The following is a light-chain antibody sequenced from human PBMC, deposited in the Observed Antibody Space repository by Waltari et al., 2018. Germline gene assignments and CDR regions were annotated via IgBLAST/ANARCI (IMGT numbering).Light chain of an antibody. J-gene: IGKJ4*01. CDR1: QSITTNS. CDR3: LQYHISPLT. CDR2: GTS. Sequence: EVVLTQSPGTLSLSPGERATLPCRASQSITTNSLAWDQQKPGQAPRFLIYGTSSRATGIPDRFTGSGSGTDFTLTISRLEPGDFAVYYCLQYHISPLTFGGGTKVEIK. V-gene: IGKV3-20*01.